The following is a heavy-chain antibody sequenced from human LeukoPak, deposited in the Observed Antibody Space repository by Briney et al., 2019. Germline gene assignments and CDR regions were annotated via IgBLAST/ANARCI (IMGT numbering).Heavy chain of an antibody. V-gene: IGHV3-21*01. CDR1: GFTFSSYS. CDR2: ISSSGTYV. D-gene: IGHD3-9*01. CDR3: ARASSKQLAGYLPDGFDI. Sequence: GGSLRLSCAASGFTFSSYSMNWVRQAPGKGLEWVSSISSSGTYVYYADSVKGRFTISRDNAKNSLSLQMNSLRADDAAVYYCARASSKQLAGYLPDGFDIWGQGIMVTVSS. J-gene: IGHJ3*02.